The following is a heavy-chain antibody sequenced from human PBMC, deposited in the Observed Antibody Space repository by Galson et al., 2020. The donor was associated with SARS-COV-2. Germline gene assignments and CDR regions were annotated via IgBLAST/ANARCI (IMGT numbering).Heavy chain of an antibody. Sequence: GGSLRLSCAVSGFTFNHYAMSWVRQAPGKGLEWVSVMRGTGSAYYADSVKGRFTISGDISKNTIYLQMNSLKADDTALYYCAKGDGMLYYDNSAYSSWGQGTLVTVSS. CDR1: GFTFNHYA. D-gene: IGHD3-22*01. CDR2: MRGTGSA. J-gene: IGHJ5*02. V-gene: IGHV3-23*01. CDR3: AKGDGMLYYDNSAYSS.